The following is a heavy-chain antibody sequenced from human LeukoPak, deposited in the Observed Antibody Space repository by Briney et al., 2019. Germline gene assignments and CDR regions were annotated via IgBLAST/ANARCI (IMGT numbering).Heavy chain of an antibody. Sequence: ASVKVSCKASGYTFTGYYMHWVRQAPGQGLEWMGRINPNSGGTNYAQKFQGRVTMTRDTSTSTAYMELSRLRSDDTAVYYCARDRNFGRNWFDPWGQGTLVTVSS. D-gene: IGHD3/OR15-3a*01. J-gene: IGHJ5*02. CDR2: INPNSGGT. CDR3: ARDRNFGRNWFDP. CDR1: GYTFTGYY. V-gene: IGHV1-2*06.